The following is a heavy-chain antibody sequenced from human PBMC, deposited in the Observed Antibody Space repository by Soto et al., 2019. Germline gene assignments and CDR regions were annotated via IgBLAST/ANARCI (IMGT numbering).Heavy chain of an antibody. Sequence: SETLSLTCTVSGGPISNNYWSWIRQPAGKGLEWIGRIYTSGSTDYNPSLKSRVTMSIDTSKNQFSLKLSSVTAADTAVYFCATDVYGSSTSGYYYYYGMDVWGQGTTVTVSS. J-gene: IGHJ6*02. D-gene: IGHD2-2*01. CDR1: GGPISNNY. V-gene: IGHV4-4*07. CDR2: IYTSGST. CDR3: ATDVYGSSTSGYYYYYGMDV.